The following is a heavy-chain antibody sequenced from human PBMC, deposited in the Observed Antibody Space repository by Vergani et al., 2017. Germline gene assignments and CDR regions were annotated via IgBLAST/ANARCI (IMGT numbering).Heavy chain of an antibody. CDR3: ARGETRTDWLDP. V-gene: IGHV4-61*02. J-gene: IGHJ5*02. CDR1: GVSVSSTAFY. Sequence: QVQLQESGPGLVKPSQTLSLTCSVSGVSVSSTAFYWNWLRQPARKGLEWIGRIYGSGNINYTPSLESRVTISRDTSQNQFSLKVHSVTAADTAVYYCARGETRTDWLDPWGQGTQVIVSS. D-gene: IGHD3/OR15-3a*01. CDR2: IYGSGNI.